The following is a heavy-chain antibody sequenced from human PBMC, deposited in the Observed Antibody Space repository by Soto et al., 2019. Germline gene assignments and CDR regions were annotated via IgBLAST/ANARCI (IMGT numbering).Heavy chain of an antibody. CDR1: GFTFSSYS. CDR2: ISSSSSYI. J-gene: IGHJ6*02. V-gene: IGHV3-21*01. CDR3: ASSRSSTSSSPYYYYGMDV. Sequence: VGSLRLSCAASGFTFSSYSMNWVRQAPGKGLEWVSSISSSSSYIYYADSVKGRFTISRDNAKNSLYLQMNSLRAEDTAVYYCASSRSSTSSSPYYYYGMDVWGQGTTVTVSS. D-gene: IGHD2-2*01.